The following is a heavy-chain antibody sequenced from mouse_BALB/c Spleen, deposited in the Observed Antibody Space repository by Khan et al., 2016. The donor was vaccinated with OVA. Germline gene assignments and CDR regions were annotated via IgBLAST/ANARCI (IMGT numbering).Heavy chain of an antibody. CDR3: TRWASWYFDY. V-gene: IGHV1-63*01. CDR1: GYTFTNYW. Sequence: QVQLQQSGGEVVRPGTSVKISCKASGYTFTNYWLGWVKQRPGQGLEWIGDIYPCGYFTNYNQQFKDKATLTVDKSYTTANMQLSSLTSEDSAGYYCTRWASWYFDYWGAGTTVTVSS. J-gene: IGHJ1*01. CDR2: IYPCGYFT.